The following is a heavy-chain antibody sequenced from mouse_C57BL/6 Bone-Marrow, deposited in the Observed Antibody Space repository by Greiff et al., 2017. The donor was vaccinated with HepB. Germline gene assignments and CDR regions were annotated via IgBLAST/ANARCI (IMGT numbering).Heavy chain of an antibody. CDR1: GYAFSSSW. J-gene: IGHJ1*03. CDR2: IYPGDGDT. Sequence: QVQLQQSGPELVKPGASVKISCKASGYAFSSSWMNWVKQRPGKGLEWIGRIYPGDGDTNYNEKFKSKATLTVDKPSSTAYMQLSSLTSEDSAVYYCAREGSYDWYFDVWGTGTTVTVSS. D-gene: IGHD2-3*01. CDR3: AREGSYDWYFDV. V-gene: IGHV1-82*01.